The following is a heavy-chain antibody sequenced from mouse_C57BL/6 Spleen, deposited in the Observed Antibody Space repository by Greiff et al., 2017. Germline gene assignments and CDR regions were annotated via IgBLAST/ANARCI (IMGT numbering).Heavy chain of an antibody. J-gene: IGHJ3*01. Sequence: QVQLQQPGAELVKPGASVKMSCKASGYTFTSYWITWVKQRPGQGLEWIGDIYPGSGSTNYNEKFKSKATLTVDTSSSTAYMQISSLTSEDAAVYYCARGDYYGTTLPFAYWGQGTLVTVSA. D-gene: IGHD1-1*01. CDR3: ARGDYYGTTLPFAY. CDR2: IYPGSGST. V-gene: IGHV1-55*01. CDR1: GYTFTSYW.